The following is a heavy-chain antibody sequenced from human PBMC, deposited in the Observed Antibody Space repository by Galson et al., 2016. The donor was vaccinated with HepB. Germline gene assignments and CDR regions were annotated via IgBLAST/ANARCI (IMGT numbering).Heavy chain of an antibody. CDR2: ISPSTTHQ. CDR1: GFTFSNYY. V-gene: IGHV3-11*06. J-gene: IGHJ3*01. D-gene: IGHD1-26*01. Sequence: SLRLSCAASGFTFSNYYMSWIRQAPGKGLEWVAYISPSTTHQNYADSVMGRFTVSRDNAKNSLYLQMNRLGAEDTAVYYCASPSGRYSVHTFDPWGQGTMVTVSS. CDR3: ASPSGRYSVHTFDP.